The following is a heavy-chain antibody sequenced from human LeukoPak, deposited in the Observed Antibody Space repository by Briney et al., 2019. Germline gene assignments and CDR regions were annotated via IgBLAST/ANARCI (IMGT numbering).Heavy chain of an antibody. CDR1: GFTFSRYW. J-gene: IGHJ4*02. CDR2: IREDGSEK. Sequence: RAGGSLRLSCAGSGFTFSRYWMNWVRQAPGKGLEWVANIREDGSEKYYVDSVKGRFTISRDNTKNLLYLEMSSLRAEDTAVYYCGVVYWGQGTLVTVSS. V-gene: IGHV3-7*01. CDR3: GVVY.